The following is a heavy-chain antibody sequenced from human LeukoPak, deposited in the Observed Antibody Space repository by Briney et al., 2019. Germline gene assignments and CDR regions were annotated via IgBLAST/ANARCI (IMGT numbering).Heavy chain of an antibody. CDR1: GFTFSNDA. D-gene: IGHD3-9*01. CDR2: ISITSSYI. J-gene: IGHJ4*02. Sequence: PGGSLRLSCAAYGFTFSNDAMNWVRQAPGKGLEWVSSISITSSYIYYADSVKGRFTISRDKANNSLYPKMNSLRADDTAVYYCARGQSRYFDWYLGFFDYWGQGTLVTVSS. CDR3: ARGQSRYFDWYLGFFDY. V-gene: IGHV3-21*01.